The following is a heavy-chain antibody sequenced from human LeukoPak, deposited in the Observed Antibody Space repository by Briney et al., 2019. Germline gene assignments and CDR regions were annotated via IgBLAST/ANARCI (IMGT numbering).Heavy chain of an antibody. D-gene: IGHD3-22*01. CDR3: ASSREYYDSSGYYLY. Sequence: SVTVSCTASGGTFSSYAISWVRQAPGQGLEWVGGIIPIFGTANYAQKFQGRVTITADESTSTAYMELRSLRSDDTAVYYCASSREYYDSSGYYLYWGQGTLVTVSS. CDR2: IIPIFGTA. V-gene: IGHV1-69*13. J-gene: IGHJ4*02. CDR1: GGTFSSYA.